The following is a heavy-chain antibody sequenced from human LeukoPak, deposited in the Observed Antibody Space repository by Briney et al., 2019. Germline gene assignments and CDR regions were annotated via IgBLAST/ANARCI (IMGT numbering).Heavy chain of an antibody. V-gene: IGHV3-30*02. Sequence: GGSLRLSCAASGFTFSNSGMHWVRQAPSKWLEWVAFIRYDGSNNYYGDSVKGRFTISRDNSKNTLYLQMNSLRAEDTAVYYCAKDNPIEEVPGLGPGQWGQGTLVTVSS. CDR3: AKDNPIEEVPGLGPGQ. CDR2: IRYDGSNN. D-gene: IGHD2-2*01. CDR1: GFTFSNSG. J-gene: IGHJ4*02.